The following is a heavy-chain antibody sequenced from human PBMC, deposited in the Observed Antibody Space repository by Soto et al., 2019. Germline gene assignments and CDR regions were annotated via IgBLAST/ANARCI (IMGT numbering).Heavy chain of an antibody. CDR1: GDTFSDYY. Sequence: QVQLMQSGAEVKKPGASVKVSCKASGDTFSDYYIHWVRQAPGQGLEWMGTVNPSGGHTTYSQHFLGRVTRARDTSTSTLHRELTSLTSEDTAVYYCARGGHVVVVTAALDYWGQGTLVTVSS. D-gene: IGHD2-21*02. CDR3: ARGGHVVVVTAALDY. J-gene: IGHJ4*02. V-gene: IGHV1-46*01. CDR2: VNPSGGHT.